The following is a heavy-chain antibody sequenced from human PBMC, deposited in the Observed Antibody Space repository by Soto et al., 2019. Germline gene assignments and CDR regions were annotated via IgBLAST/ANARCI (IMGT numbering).Heavy chain of an antibody. J-gene: IGHJ5*02. D-gene: IGHD3-3*01. CDR3: AREITIFGVVSYWFDP. CDR1: GYTFTGYY. V-gene: IGHV1-2*02. CDR2: INPNSGGT. Sequence: ASVKVSCKASGYTFTGYYMHWVRQAPGQGLEWMGWINPNSGGTNYAQKFQGRVTMTRDTSISTAYMELSRLRSDDTAVYYCAREITIFGVVSYWFDPWGQGTLVTVSS.